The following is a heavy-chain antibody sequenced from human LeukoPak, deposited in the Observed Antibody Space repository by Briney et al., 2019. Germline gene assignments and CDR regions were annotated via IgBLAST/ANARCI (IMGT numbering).Heavy chain of an antibody. D-gene: IGHD5-12*01. V-gene: IGHV3-15*01. Sequence: GGSLRLSCAAFGFTFSNAWMSWVRQAPGKGLEWVARIKSKTDGGTTDYTAPVKGRFTISRDDSKNMVYLQMNSLKTEDTAVYYCAWHYFDYWGRGTLVTVSS. CDR2: IKSKTDGGTT. CDR3: AWHYFDY. CDR1: GFTFSNAW. J-gene: IGHJ4*02.